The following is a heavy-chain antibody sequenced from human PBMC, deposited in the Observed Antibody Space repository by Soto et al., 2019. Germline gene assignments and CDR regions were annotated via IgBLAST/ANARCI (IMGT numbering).Heavy chain of an antibody. D-gene: IGHD6-13*01. CDR2: IKQDGSDK. CDR1: GFTFSSYW. Sequence: EVHLVESGGGLVQPGGSLRLSCAASGFTFSSYWMSWVRQAPGKGLEWVANIKQDGSDKYYVDSVKGRFTISRDNDKNALYLQMNSLRAEDTAVYYCATSAAAPGNYWGQGTLVTVSS. V-gene: IGHV3-7*01. CDR3: ATSAAAPGNY. J-gene: IGHJ4*02.